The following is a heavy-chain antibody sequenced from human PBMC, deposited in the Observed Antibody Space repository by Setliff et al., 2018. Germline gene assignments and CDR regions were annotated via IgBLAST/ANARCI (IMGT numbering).Heavy chain of an antibody. Sequence: GESLKISCKASGYNFNIIWIGWVRQMPGKGLEWMGIIYPGDSDARYSPSFQGQVTISVDKSTTTAYLQWSSLEASDTAMYYCARQRGNSGYDYYYWGQGTLVTVSS. V-gene: IGHV5-51*01. CDR2: IYPGDSDA. CDR1: GYNFNIIW. D-gene: IGHD5-12*01. J-gene: IGHJ4*02. CDR3: ARQRGNSGYDYYY.